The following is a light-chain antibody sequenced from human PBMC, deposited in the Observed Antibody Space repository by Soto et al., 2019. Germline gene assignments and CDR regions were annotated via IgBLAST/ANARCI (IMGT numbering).Light chain of an antibody. Sequence: PGERVTLSCRASQSVSSSYLTWYQQKPGQAPRLLIYGASTRATDIPARFSGSGSGTDFTLTISSLQPEDFAVYYCQQDYNALTFGGGTKVEIK. J-gene: IGKJ4*01. CDR1: QSVSSSY. V-gene: IGKV3D-7*01. CDR2: GAS. CDR3: QQDYNALT.